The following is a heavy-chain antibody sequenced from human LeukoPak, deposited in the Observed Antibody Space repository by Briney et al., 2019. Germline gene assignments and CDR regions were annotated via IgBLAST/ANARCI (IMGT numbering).Heavy chain of an antibody. J-gene: IGHJ5*02. CDR2: IWYDGSNK. CDR3: AKDFTGYSSSWYFRIRGWFDP. CDR1: GFTFSSYG. Sequence: GGSLRLSCAASGFTFSSYGMHWVRQAPGKGLEWVAVIWYDGSNKYYADSVKGRFTISRDNSKNTLYLQMNSLRAEDTAVYYCAKDFTGYSSSWYFRIRGWFDPWGQGTLVTVSS. V-gene: IGHV3-33*06. D-gene: IGHD6-13*01.